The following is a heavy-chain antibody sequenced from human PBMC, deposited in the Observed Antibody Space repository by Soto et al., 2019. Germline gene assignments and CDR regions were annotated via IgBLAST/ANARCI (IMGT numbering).Heavy chain of an antibody. CDR2: ISGSGGST. Sequence: GGSLRLSCAASGFTFSSYAMSWVRQAPGKGLEWVSAISGSGGSTYYADSVKGRFTISRDNSKNTLYLQMNSLRAEDTAVYYCAKGAKSEYSSSSWFDPWGQGTLVTVSS. J-gene: IGHJ5*02. D-gene: IGHD6-6*01. V-gene: IGHV3-23*01. CDR3: AKGAKSEYSSSSWFDP. CDR1: GFTFSSYA.